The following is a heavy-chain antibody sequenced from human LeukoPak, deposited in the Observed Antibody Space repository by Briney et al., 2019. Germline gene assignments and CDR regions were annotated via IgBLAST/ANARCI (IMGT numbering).Heavy chain of an antibody. Sequence: PGGSLRLSCAASGFTFSSYAMSWVRQAPVKGLEWVSAISGSGDSTYYADSVKGRFTISRDNSKNTLYLQMNSLRAEDTAVYYCATDETSGWYFYSVDYWGQGTLVTVSS. V-gene: IGHV3-23*01. D-gene: IGHD6-19*01. CDR2: ISGSGDST. CDR3: ATDETSGWYFYSVDY. J-gene: IGHJ4*02. CDR1: GFTFSSYA.